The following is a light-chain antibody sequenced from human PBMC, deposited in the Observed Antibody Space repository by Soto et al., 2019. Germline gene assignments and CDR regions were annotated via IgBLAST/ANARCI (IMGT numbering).Light chain of an antibody. CDR2: AAS. CDR1: QAISTY. CDR3: QRSYSTPLT. J-gene: IGKJ4*01. Sequence: DIQMTQSPSSLSASIGDRVTISCRASQAISTYLNWYQQKPGKAPKVLIYAASSLQSGVPSRFSGSGSGTDFTLTISSLQPEEFATYYCQRSYSTPLTFGGGTKVEIK. V-gene: IGKV1-39*01.